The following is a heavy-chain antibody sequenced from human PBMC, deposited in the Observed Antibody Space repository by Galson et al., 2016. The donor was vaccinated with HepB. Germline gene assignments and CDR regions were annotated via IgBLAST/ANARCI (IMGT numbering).Heavy chain of an antibody. CDR1: GGTFSSYT. CDR2: IIPILGIV. V-gene: IGHV1-69*02. Sequence: SVKVSCKASGGTFSSYTISWVRQAPGQGLEWMGRIIPILGIVNYAQKFQGRVTLTADKSTSTAYMELSSLRSEDTAVDYLARDLSGEDSAADYWGQGTLVTGSS. CDR3: ARDLSGEDSAADY. D-gene: IGHD6-13*01. J-gene: IGHJ4*02.